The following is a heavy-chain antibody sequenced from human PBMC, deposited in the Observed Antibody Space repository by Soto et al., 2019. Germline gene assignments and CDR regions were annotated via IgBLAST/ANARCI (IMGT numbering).Heavy chain of an antibody. CDR2: ISWNSGII. D-gene: IGHD5-18*01. CDR1: GFTFDDYA. CDR3: AKGYSYGVLEPLGY. Sequence: EVQLVESGGGLVQPGRSLRLSCAASGFTFDDYAMHWVRQAPGKGLEWVSGISWNSGIIDYADSVKGRFTISRDNANNSLYLQMNSLRDEDTALYYCAKGYSYGVLEPLGYWGQGTLVTVSS. V-gene: IGHV3-9*01. J-gene: IGHJ4*02.